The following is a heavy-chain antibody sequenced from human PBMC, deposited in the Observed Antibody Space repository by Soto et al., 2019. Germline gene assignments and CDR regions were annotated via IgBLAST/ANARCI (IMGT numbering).Heavy chain of an antibody. CDR3: AAQPGGGGY. J-gene: IGHJ4*02. CDR1: GFTVSNNY. D-gene: IGHD3-10*01. CDR2: IYSGGYT. V-gene: IGHV3-53*01. Sequence: EVQLVESGGGLIQPGGSLRLSCAVSGFTVSNNYMSWVRQAPGKGLEGVSVIYSGGYTAYGDSVKGRFTISRDNSTNTLYLQKKRPGADVSGVYYCAAQPGGGGYWGQGTLVTVSS.